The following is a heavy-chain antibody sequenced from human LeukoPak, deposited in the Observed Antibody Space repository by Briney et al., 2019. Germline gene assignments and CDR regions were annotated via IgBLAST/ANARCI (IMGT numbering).Heavy chain of an antibody. CDR2: INHSGST. J-gene: IGHJ6*03. D-gene: IGHD3-10*01. Sequence: SETLSLTCAVYGGSFSGYYWSWIRQPPGKGLEWIGEINHSGSTNYNPSLKSRVTMSVDTSKNQFSLKLSSVTAADTAVYYCARRVGRYFGERAYYYNYMDVWGKGTTVTISS. CDR1: GGSFSGYY. CDR3: ARRVGRYFGERAYYYNYMDV. V-gene: IGHV4-34*01.